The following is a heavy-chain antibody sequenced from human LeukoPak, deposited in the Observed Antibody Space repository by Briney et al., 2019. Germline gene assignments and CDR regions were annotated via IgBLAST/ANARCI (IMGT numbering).Heavy chain of an antibody. CDR3: AKDLQQYYDFWSGYYQGFDY. V-gene: IGHV3-23*01. Sequence: SGGSLRLSCAASGFTFSSYAMSWVRQAPGKGLEWVSAISGSGGSTYYADSVKGRFTISRDNSKNTLYLQMNSLRAEDTAVYYCAKDLQQYYDFWSGYYQGFDYWGQGTLVTVSS. J-gene: IGHJ4*02. CDR2: ISGSGGST. D-gene: IGHD3-3*01. CDR1: GFTFSSYA.